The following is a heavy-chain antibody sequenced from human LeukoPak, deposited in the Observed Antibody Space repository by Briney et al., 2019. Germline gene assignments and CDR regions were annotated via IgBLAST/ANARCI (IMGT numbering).Heavy chain of an antibody. J-gene: IGHJ4*02. CDR2: IYPNSGGT. CDR1: GYTFTGYY. CDR3: ARTYYDFWSGYYFDY. D-gene: IGHD3-3*01. Sequence: ASVKVSCKASGYTFTGYYMHWVRQAPGQGLEWMGWIYPNSGGTNYAQKFQGRVTVTRDTSISTAYMQLSRLRSDDTAVYYCARTYYDFWSGYYFDYWGQGTLVTVSS. V-gene: IGHV1-2*02.